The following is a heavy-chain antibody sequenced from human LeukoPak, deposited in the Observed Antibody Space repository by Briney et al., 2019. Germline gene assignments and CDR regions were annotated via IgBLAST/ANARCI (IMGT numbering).Heavy chain of an antibody. Sequence: AGGSLRLSCAASGFTFRSYAMSWVRQAPGKGLEWVSAISGSGGSTYYADSVKGRFTISRDNSKNTLYLQMNSLRAEDTAVYYCAKATRYCSSTSCYHPFDYWGQGTLVTVSS. V-gene: IGHV3-23*01. CDR1: GFTFRSYA. CDR3: AKATRYCSSTSCYHPFDY. D-gene: IGHD2-2*01. J-gene: IGHJ4*02. CDR2: ISGSGGST.